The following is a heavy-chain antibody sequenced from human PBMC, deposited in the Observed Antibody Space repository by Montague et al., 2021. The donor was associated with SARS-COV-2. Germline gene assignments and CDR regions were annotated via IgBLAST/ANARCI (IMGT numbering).Heavy chain of an antibody. V-gene: IGHV3-7*05. D-gene: IGHD7-27*01. CDR3: ARDPNWGAH. Sequence: SLRLSCAASGFSFSTFWMTWVRQAPGKGLEWVASIKPDGSDKYXXESVKGRFTISRDNARNSLYLQLNNLRAEDTAVYYCARDPNWGAHWGQGNPVTVSS. CDR1: GFSFSTFW. J-gene: IGHJ4*02. CDR2: IKPDGSDK.